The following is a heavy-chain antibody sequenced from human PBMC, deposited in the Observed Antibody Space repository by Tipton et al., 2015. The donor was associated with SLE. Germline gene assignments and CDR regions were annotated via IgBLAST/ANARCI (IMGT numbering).Heavy chain of an antibody. CDR2: IGHSGST. Sequence: GLVKPSETLSLTCTVSDDSISGYYWSWIRQPPGKGLEWIGYIGHSGSTNYNPSLNSRVTMSIDTSKNQFSLRLSSVTAADTAVYYCARGVSGYFHYCYMDVWGKGTTVTISS. CDR1: DDSISGYY. V-gene: IGHV4-59*12. CDR3: ARGVSGYFHYCYMDV. D-gene: IGHD3-16*01. J-gene: IGHJ6*03.